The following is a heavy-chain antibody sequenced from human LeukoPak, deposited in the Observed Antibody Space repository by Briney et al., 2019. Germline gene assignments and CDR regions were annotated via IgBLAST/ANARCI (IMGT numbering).Heavy chain of an antibody. CDR2: IYDSAST. Sequence: SETLSLTCTVSGGSISSGNYYWTWHRQLPGKGLEWIGYIYDSASTYYNPSRKSRVSMAADTTKNQFSLEMRSVAAADTAVYYCTRALDRGSFYRFDYWGQGTLVTVSS. V-gene: IGHV4-30-4*08. J-gene: IGHJ4*01. CDR3: TRALDRGSFYRFDY. CDR1: GGSISSGNYY. D-gene: IGHD1-26*01.